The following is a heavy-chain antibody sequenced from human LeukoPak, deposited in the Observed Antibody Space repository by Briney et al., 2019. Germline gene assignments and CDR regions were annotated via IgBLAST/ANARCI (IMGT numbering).Heavy chain of an antibody. CDR1: GFTFSTYA. Sequence: PGGSLRLSCAASGFTFSTYAMSWVRQAPGKGLEWVSIITSSGGSTNYADSLKGRFTISRDNSKNTLYLQMNSLKPDDTAVYYCATDVTGGAISFWGQGALVTVSS. CDR2: ITSSGGST. J-gene: IGHJ4*02. CDR3: ATDVTGGAISF. D-gene: IGHD1-14*01. V-gene: IGHV3-23*01.